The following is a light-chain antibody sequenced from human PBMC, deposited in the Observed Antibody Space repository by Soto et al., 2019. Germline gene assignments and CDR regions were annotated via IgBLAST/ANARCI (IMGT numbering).Light chain of an antibody. V-gene: IGKV1-6*01. CDR2: AAS. J-gene: IGKJ2*01. CDR1: QGIRTD. CDR3: LQDYNYPHT. Sequence: AIQMTQSPSSLSASVGDRVTITCRASQGIRTDLGWYQQKPGKAPKLLIYAASSLQSGVPSRFSGSGSGTDFTLTISSLQPEDFATYYCLQDYNYPHTCGQGTKLEIK.